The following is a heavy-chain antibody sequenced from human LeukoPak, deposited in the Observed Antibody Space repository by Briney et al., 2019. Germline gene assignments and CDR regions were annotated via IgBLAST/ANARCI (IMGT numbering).Heavy chain of an antibody. V-gene: IGHV3-7*01. J-gene: IGHJ4*02. D-gene: IGHD1-26*01. Sequence: ASVKVSCKASGYTFINYGISWVRQAPGKGLEWVANIKQDGSEKYYVDSVKGRFTISRDNAKNSLYLQMNSLRAEDTAVYYCARDSSPGGSYPYWGQGTLVTVSS. CDR2: IKQDGSEK. CDR1: GYTFINYG. CDR3: ARDSSPGGSYPY.